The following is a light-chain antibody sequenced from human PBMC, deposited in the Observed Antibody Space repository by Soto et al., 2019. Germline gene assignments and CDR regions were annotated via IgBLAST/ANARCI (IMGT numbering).Light chain of an antibody. Sequence: EIVMTQSPATLSVSPGERATLSCRASQSVSSNLAWYQQKPGQAPRLLIYGASTRATGIPARFSGSESGTEFTLTISSLQSEDFAVYYYQQYNNWPPIPFGQGTRLEIK. CDR2: GAS. CDR1: QSVSSN. V-gene: IGKV3-15*01. CDR3: QQYNNWPPIP. J-gene: IGKJ5*01.